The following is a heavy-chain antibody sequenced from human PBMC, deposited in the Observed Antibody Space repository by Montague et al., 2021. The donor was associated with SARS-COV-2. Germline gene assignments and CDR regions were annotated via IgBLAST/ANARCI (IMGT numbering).Heavy chain of an antibody. V-gene: IGHV3-23*03. CDR2: IYSGGSDS. Sequence: SLRLSCAASGFTFNYYVMSWVRQAPGKGLEWVSVIYSGGSDSYFADSVKGRFTVSRDNSKSTHCLHMLSLGVDDTAVYYCARAGDSAHFYFDSWGQGTLVTVSS. J-gene: IGHJ4*02. CDR3: ARAGDSAHFYFDS. CDR1: GFTFNYYV. D-gene: IGHD1-26*01.